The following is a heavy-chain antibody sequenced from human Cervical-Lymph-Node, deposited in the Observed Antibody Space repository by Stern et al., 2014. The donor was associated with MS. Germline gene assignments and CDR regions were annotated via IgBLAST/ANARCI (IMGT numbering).Heavy chain of an antibody. Sequence: QVQLQESGPGLVKPSETLSLTCTVSGGSISSSSYYWGWIRQPPGKGLEWIGSIYYSGGTYYNPSPKSRVPQSVNTSKNQSSLKLSSVTAADTAVYYCARGMTAINYWGQGTLVTVSS. CDR3: ARGMTAINY. J-gene: IGHJ4*02. D-gene: IGHD2-21*02. CDR2: IYYSGGT. V-gene: IGHV4-39*01. CDR1: GGSISSSSYY.